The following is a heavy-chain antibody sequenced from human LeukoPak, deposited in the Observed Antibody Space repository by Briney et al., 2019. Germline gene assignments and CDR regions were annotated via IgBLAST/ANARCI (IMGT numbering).Heavy chain of an antibody. CDR3: ARAIVVVVDGRRVNWFDP. J-gene: IGHJ5*02. Sequence: GESLKISCKGSGYRFTSYWIGWVRQMPGKGLEWMGIIYPSDSDTRYSPSFQGQVTISADKSISTAYLQWSSLKASDTAMYYCARAIVVVVDGRRVNWFDPWGQGTLVTVSS. D-gene: IGHD2-15*01. V-gene: IGHV5-51*01. CDR1: GYRFTSYW. CDR2: IYPSDSDT.